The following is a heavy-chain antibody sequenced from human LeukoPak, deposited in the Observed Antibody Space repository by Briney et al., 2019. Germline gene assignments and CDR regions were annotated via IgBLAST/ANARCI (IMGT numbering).Heavy chain of an antibody. D-gene: IGHD4-23*01. V-gene: IGHV3-23*01. CDR1: GFTFSSYA. Sequence: GVSLRLSCAASGFTFSSYAMSWVRQAPGKGLEWVSAISGSAGSTYYADSVKGRFTISRDNTKNTLFLQMNSLRAEDTALYYCAKDRSGGNYATFDYWGQGTLVTVSS. CDR3: AKDRSGGNYATFDY. CDR2: ISGSAGST. J-gene: IGHJ4*02.